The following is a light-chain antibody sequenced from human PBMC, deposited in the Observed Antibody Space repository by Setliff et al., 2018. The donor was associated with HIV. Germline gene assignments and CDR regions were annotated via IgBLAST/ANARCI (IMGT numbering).Light chain of an antibody. CDR3: QQYDNSPFT. J-gene: IGKJ5*01. V-gene: IGKV3-20*01. CDR1: QSVSSSY. CDR2: GAS. Sequence: IVLTQSPGTLSLSPGERATLSCRASQSVSSSYLAWYQQKPGQAPRLLIYGASSRATGIPDKFSGSGSGTDFTLTISRLEPEDFAVYYCQQYDNSPFTFGQGTRLE.